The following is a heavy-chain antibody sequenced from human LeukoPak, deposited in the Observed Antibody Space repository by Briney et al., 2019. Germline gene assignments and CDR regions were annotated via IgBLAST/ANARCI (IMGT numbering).Heavy chain of an antibody. CDR3: AKNVVVKRYIDY. J-gene: IGHJ4*02. D-gene: IGHD2-15*01. CDR1: GFTFSNHA. Sequence: GGSLRLSCAASGFTFSNHAMSWVRQTPGKGLQWVSVISGSGHTTEYADSVKGRFTISRDNSKNTLSLQMNSLRVEDTAIYYCAKNVVVKRYIDYWGQGTLVTVSS. CDR2: ISGSGHTT. V-gene: IGHV3-23*01.